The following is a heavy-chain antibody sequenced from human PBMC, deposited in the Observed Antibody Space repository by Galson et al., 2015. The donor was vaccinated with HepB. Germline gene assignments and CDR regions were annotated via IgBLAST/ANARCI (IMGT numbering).Heavy chain of an antibody. V-gene: IGHV1-58*01. CDR1: GFTFTSSA. D-gene: IGHD1-20*01. Sequence: SVKASCKASGFTFTSSAVQWVRQARGQRLEWIGWIVVGSGNTNYAQKFQERVTITRDMSTSTAYMELSSLRSEDTAVYYCAAPRDNWNLYGMDVWGQGTTVTVSS. J-gene: IGHJ6*02. CDR2: IVVGSGNT. CDR3: AAPRDNWNLYGMDV.